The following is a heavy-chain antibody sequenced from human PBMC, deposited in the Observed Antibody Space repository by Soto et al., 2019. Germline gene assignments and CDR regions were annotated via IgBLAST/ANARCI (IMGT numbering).Heavy chain of an antibody. CDR2: ISGSGGST. D-gene: IGHD3-16*02. CDR3: AKLTSWTRYFDY. Sequence: GSLRLSCAASGFTFSSYAMSWVRQAPGKGLEWVSAISGSGGSTYYADSVKGRFTISRDNSKNTLYLQMNSLRAEDTAVYYCAKLTSWTRYFDYWGQGTLVTVSS. CDR1: GFTFSSYA. J-gene: IGHJ4*02. V-gene: IGHV3-23*01.